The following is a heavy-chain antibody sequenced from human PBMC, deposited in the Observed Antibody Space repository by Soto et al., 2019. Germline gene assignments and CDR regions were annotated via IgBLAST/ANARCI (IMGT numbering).Heavy chain of an antibody. Sequence: GASVKVSCKASGYTFTGYYMHWVRQAPGQGLEWMGWINPNSGGTNYAQKFQGWVTMTRDTSISTAYMELSRLRSDDTAVYYCARSNRITIFGVAKYGMDVWGQGTTVTVSS. D-gene: IGHD3-3*01. CDR3: ARSNRITIFGVAKYGMDV. CDR2: INPNSGGT. CDR1: GYTFTGYY. V-gene: IGHV1-2*04. J-gene: IGHJ6*02.